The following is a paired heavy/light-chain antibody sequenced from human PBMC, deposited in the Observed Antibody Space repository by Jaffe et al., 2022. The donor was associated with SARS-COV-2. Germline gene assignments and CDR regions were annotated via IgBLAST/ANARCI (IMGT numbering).Heavy chain of an antibody. CDR1: GLNFSDYY. CDR3: ARVFPGDYYMDV. J-gene: IGHJ6*03. V-gene: IGHV3-11*01. Sequence: QVQLVESGGGLVKPGGSLRLSCAASGLNFSDYYVSWIRQASGEGLEWVSYISGSGRTINYADSVKGRFTISRDNARNSLFLQMDSLGAEDSAVYYCARVFPGDYYMDVWGKGTTVIVSS. CDR2: ISGSGRTI. D-gene: IGHD3-10*01.
Light chain of an antibody. CDR2: VGTGGIVG. Sequence: QPVLTQPPSASASLGASVTLTCTLSSGYINYKVDWYQQGPGQGPRFVMRVGTGGIVGSKGDGIPDRFSVLGSGLNRYLTIKNIQEEDESDYYCGTDHGSGSSFVWVFGGGTKLTVL. CDR3: GTDHGSGSSFVWV. CDR1: SGYINYK. J-gene: IGLJ3*02. V-gene: IGLV9-49*01.